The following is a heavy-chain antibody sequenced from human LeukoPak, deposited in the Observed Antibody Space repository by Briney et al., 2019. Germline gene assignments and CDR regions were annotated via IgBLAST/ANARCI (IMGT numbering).Heavy chain of an antibody. CDR1: GYTFTSYY. J-gene: IGHJ4*02. CDR3: AREGREGYSADY. V-gene: IGHV1-46*01. Sequence: GASVKVSCKASGYTFTSYYMHWVRQAPGRGLEWMGIINPSGGSTSYAQKFQGRVTMTRDMSTSTVYMELSSLRSEDTAVYYCAREGREGYSADYWGQGTLVTVSS. D-gene: IGHD5-18*01. CDR2: INPSGGST.